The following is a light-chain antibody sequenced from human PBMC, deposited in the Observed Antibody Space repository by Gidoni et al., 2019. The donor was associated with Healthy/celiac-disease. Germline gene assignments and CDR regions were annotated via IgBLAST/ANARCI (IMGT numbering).Light chain of an antibody. J-gene: IGKJ1*01. CDR3: IQHNSYPRT. V-gene: IGKV1-17*01. Sequence: DIQMTQSPSSLSASVGDRVTITCRASQCIRNDLGWYKQKPGKDPKRLIYAASSLQSGVPSRFSGSGSGTEFTLTISSLQPEDFETYYCIQHNSYPRTFGQGTKVEIK. CDR2: AAS. CDR1: QCIRND.